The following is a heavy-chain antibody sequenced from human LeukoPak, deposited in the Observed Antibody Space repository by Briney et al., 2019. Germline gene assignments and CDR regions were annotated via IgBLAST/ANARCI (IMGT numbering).Heavy chain of an antibody. V-gene: IGHV4-39*07. CDR1: GGSISSSSYY. CDR2: IYYSGTT. J-gene: IGHJ4*02. Sequence: PSETLSLTCIVSGGSISSSSYYWGWIRQPPGKGLEWIGSIYYSGTTYYNPSLNSRVTISVDTSKNQFSLKVNSVTAADTAVYYCARDVDDYTDYWGQGTLVTVSS. CDR3: ARDVDDYTDY. D-gene: IGHD4-11*01.